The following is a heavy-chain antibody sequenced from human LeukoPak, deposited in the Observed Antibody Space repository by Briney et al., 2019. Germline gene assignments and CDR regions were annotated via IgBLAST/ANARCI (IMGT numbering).Heavy chain of an antibody. CDR2: ISTSSSYI. CDR3: ARNRGDPSYFDY. D-gene: IGHD4-17*01. CDR1: GFTFNGYS. Sequence: GGSLRLSCTASGFTFNGYSMNWVRQAPGKGLEWVSSISTSSSYIYYADSVKGRSTISRNNPKNSLYLQMNSLRAEDTAVYYCARNRGDPSYFDYWGQGTLVTVSS. J-gene: IGHJ4*02. V-gene: IGHV3-21*01.